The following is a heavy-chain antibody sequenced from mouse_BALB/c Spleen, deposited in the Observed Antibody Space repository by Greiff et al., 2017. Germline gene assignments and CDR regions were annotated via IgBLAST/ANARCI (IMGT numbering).Heavy chain of an antibody. CDR2: IYPGDGDT. Sequence: VQLQESGAELVRPGSSVKISCKASGYAFSSYWMNWVKQRPGQGLEWIGQIYPGDGDTNYNGKFKGKATLTADKSSSTAYMQLSSLTSEDSAVYFCARYDGYHGGFAYWGQGTLVTVSA. CDR3: ARYDGYHGGFAY. CDR1: GYAFSSYW. D-gene: IGHD2-3*01. J-gene: IGHJ3*01. V-gene: IGHV1-80*01.